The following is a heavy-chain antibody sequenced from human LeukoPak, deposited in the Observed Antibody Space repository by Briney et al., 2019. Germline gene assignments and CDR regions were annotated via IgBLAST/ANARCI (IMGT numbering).Heavy chain of an antibody. D-gene: IGHD3-10*01. Sequence: GGSLRLSCAASGFTFSSYAMSGVRQAPGKGLEWVSAISGSGGSTYYADSVKGRFTTSRDNSKNTLYLQMNSLRAEDTAVYYCAKGTMVRGVYFDYWGQGTLVTVSS. V-gene: IGHV3-23*01. CDR1: GFTFSSYA. CDR2: ISGSGGST. CDR3: AKGTMVRGVYFDY. J-gene: IGHJ4*02.